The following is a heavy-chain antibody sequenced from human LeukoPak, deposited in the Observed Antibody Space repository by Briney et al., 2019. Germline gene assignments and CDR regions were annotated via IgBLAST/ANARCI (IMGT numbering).Heavy chain of an antibody. D-gene: IGHD2-2*03. CDR3: ARLDHGLWITDY. CDR1: GASISNSFYF. J-gene: IGHJ4*01. V-gene: IGHV4-39*01. CDR2: IRYSGSA. Sequence: KPSETLSLTCTVSGASISNSFYFWGWVRQPPGTGLEWIGHIRYSGSAYHNPSLKSRVTISVDTSKNQVSLNLRSVTVADTAIYYCARLDHGLWITDYWGHGTLVTVSS.